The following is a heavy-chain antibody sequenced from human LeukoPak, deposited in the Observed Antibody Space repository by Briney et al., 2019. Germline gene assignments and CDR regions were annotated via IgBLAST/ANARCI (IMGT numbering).Heavy chain of an antibody. CDR3: ARDILTPRYYYGMDV. CDR1: GFTVSSNY. CDR2: IYSGGST. D-gene: IGHD3-9*01. J-gene: IGHJ6*02. V-gene: IGHV3-66*01. Sequence: SGGSLRLSCAASGFTVSSNYMSWVRQAPGKGLERVSVIYSGGSTYYADSVKGRFTISRDNSKNTLYLQMNSLRAEDTAVYYCARDILTPRYYYGMDVWGQGTTVTVSS.